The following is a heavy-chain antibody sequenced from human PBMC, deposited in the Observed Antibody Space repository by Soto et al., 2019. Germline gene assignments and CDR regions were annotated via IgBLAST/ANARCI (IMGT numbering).Heavy chain of an antibody. J-gene: IGHJ3*02. CDR1: GFTFSSYG. Sequence: QVQLVESGGGVVQPGRSLRLSCAASGFTFSSYGMHWVRQAPGKGLEWVAVISYDGSNKYYADSVKGRFTISRDNSKNTLYLQMNSLRAEDTAVYYCAKEFQFHTAAGAGFAFDIWGQGTMVTVSS. CDR3: AKEFQFHTAAGAGFAFDI. V-gene: IGHV3-30*18. CDR2: ISYDGSNK. D-gene: IGHD6-13*01.